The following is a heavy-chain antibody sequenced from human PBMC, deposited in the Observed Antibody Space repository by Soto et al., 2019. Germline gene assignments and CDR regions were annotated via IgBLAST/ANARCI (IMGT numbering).Heavy chain of an antibody. Sequence: PSETLSLTCTVSGGSISSYYWSWIRQPPGKGLERIGYIYYRGNTNYNPSFKSRVTISLDTSKNQFSLRLSSVTAADTAIYYCARHPGYYDVLTGYSTYYFDYWGQGALVTVSS. D-gene: IGHD3-9*01. V-gene: IGHV4-59*08. CDR2: IYYRGNT. CDR1: GGSISSYY. CDR3: ARHPGYYDVLTGYSTYYFDY. J-gene: IGHJ4*02.